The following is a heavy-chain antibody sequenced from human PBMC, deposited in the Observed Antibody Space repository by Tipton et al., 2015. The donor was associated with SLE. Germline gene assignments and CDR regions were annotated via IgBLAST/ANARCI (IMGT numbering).Heavy chain of an antibody. CDR1: DGSISSSNW. V-gene: IGHV4-4*02. D-gene: IGHD1-1*01. J-gene: IGHJ4*02. CDR3: ARDNGGYGDFDY. CDR2: IYYSGVT. Sequence: TLSLTCSVSDGSISSSNWWSWVRQPPGKGLEWIGYIYYSGVTHYNPSLKSRVNISADTSNNQFSLKLISVTAADTAVYYCARDNGGYGDFDYWGQGTLVTVSS.